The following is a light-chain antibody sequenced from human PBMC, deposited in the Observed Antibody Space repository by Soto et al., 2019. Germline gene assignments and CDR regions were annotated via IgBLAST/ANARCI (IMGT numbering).Light chain of an antibody. J-gene: IGKJ2*01. CDR2: GAS. CDR3: QQYNNWPPYT. V-gene: IGKV3-15*01. CDR1: QSFSSN. Sequence: EIVMTQSPATLSVSPGERATLSCRASQSFSSNLAWYQQTPGQAPRLLIYGASTRATGIPARFSGSGSGTEFTLTISSLQSEDFAVYYCQQYNNWPPYTFGQGTKVDIK.